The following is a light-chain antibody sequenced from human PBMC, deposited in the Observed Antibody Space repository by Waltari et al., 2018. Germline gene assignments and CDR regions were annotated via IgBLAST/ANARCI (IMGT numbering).Light chain of an antibody. J-gene: IGKJ1*01. CDR1: QSISSY. V-gene: IGKV1-39*01. Sequence: DIQMTQSPSSVSASVGDRVTITCRASQSISSYLNWYQQKPGKDPKLLIYAASSLQSGVPSRFSGSGSGTDFTLTISSLQPEDFATYYCQQSYSTPWTFGQGTKVEIK. CDR3: QQSYSTPWT. CDR2: AAS.